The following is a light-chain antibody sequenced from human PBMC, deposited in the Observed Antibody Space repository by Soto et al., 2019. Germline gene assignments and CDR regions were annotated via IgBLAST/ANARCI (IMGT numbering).Light chain of an antibody. J-gene: IGLJ1*01. CDR2: EVN. Sequence: QSVLTQPASVSGSAGQSITISCTGTSSDVGGYNYVSWYQQHPGNAPRLMIYEVNNRPSGVPNRFSGSKSGNTASLTISGLXAEDEADYYCSSKTSSRTPFVFGTGTKVTVL. V-gene: IGLV2-14*01. CDR1: SSDVGGYNY. CDR3: SSKTSSRTPFV.